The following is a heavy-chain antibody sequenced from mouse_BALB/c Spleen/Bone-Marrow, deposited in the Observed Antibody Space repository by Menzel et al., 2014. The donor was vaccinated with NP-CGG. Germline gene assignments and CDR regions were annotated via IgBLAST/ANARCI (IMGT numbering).Heavy chain of an antibody. CDR1: GFSFNSYG. CDR3: VRNYYGYDGYFDY. V-gene: IGHV5-9-2*01. CDR2: ITNGGNYT. J-gene: IGHJ2*01. D-gene: IGHD2-2*01. Sequence: EVQGVESGGGLVKPGGSLKLSCTASGFSFNSYGMSWVRQTPEKRLEWVATITNGGNYTYYPDSVKGRFTISRDNVKNNLYLQMRSLRSEDTALYYCVRNYYGYDGYFDYWGQGTTLTVSS.